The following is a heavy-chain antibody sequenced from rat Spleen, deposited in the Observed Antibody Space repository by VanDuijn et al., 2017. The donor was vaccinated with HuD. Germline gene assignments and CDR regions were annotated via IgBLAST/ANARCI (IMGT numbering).Heavy chain of an antibody. CDR2: ISYDVSST. J-gene: IGHJ1*01. Sequence: EVQLVESDGGLVRPGRSLKLSCAASGFTFSNYYMAWVRQAPTKGLEWVATISYDVSSTYYRDSVKGRFTISRDNAKSTLYLQMDSLRSEDTATYYCARQGFTIAAISHWYFDFWGPGTMVTVSS. CDR3: ARQGFTIAAISHWYFDF. CDR1: GFTFSNYY. D-gene: IGHD1-2*01. V-gene: IGHV5-29*01.